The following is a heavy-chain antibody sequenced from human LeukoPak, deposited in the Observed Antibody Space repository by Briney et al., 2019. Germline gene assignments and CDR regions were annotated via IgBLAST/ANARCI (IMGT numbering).Heavy chain of an antibody. CDR3: ARYRIPAADDAFDI. CDR2: IYYSGST. Sequence: KPSETLSLTCTVSGGSISSSSYYWGWIRQPPGKGLEWIGSIYYSGSTYYSPSLKSRVTISVDTSKNQFSLKLNSVTAADTAVYYCARYRIPAADDAFDIWGQGTMVTVSS. CDR1: GGSISSSSYY. V-gene: IGHV4-39*01. J-gene: IGHJ3*02. D-gene: IGHD6-13*01.